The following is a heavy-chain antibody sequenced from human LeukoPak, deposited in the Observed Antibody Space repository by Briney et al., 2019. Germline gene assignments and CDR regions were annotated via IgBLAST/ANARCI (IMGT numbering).Heavy chain of an antibody. CDR3: ARDLDWGYTPRPSAFDI. D-gene: IGHD3-3*01. J-gene: IGHJ3*02. CDR2: INPNSGDT. CDR1: GYTFTGYF. V-gene: IGHV1-2*02. Sequence: ASVKVSCKTSGYTFTGYFIHWVRQAPGQGLEWMGWINPNSGDTNYAQRFKGRVTMTRDRSISTAYMELSRVRYDDTAEYFCARDLDWGYTPRPSAFDIWGQGTMVTVSS.